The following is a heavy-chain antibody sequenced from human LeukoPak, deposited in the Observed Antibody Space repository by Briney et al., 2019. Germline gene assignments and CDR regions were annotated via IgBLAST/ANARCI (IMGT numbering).Heavy chain of an antibody. V-gene: IGHV3-21*01. D-gene: IGHD2-2*01. CDR2: ISSSSSYI. J-gene: IGHJ4*02. Sequence: GGSLRLSCAASGFTFRSYSMDWVRQAPGKGLEWVSFISSSSSYIYYADSVQGRFTISRDTAKNSLYLQMNSLRGEDTAVYYCARGVLGSSTSHGLDYWGQGTLVTVSS. CDR3: ARGVLGSSTSHGLDY. CDR1: GFTFRSYS.